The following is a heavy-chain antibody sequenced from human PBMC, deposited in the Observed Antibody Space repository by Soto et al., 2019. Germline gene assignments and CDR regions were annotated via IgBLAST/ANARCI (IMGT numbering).Heavy chain of an antibody. V-gene: IGHV1-69*12. D-gene: IGHD5-12*01. J-gene: IGHJ4*02. CDR3: AGRWLQLRGFDY. CDR2: IIPIFGTA. CDR1: GGTFSSYA. Sequence: QVQLVQSGAEVKKPGSSVKVSCKASGGTFSSYAISWVRQAPGQGLEWMGGIIPIFGTANYAQKFQGRVTITADESPSPAYLELSSLRSEDTAVYYCAGRWLQLRGFDYWGQGTLVTVSS.